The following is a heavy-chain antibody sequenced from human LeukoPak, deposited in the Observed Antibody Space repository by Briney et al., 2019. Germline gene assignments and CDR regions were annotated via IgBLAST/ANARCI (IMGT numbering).Heavy chain of an antibody. V-gene: IGHV3-7*01. Sequence: GGSLRLSCAASGFLFNHYWMSWVRQAPGMGLEWVANINQDGTGKYYADSVKGRFTISRDNSKNTLYLQMNSLRAEDTAVYYCARALPQALDYWGQGTLVTVSS. CDR3: ARALPQALDY. J-gene: IGHJ4*02. CDR2: INQDGTGK. CDR1: GFLFNHYW.